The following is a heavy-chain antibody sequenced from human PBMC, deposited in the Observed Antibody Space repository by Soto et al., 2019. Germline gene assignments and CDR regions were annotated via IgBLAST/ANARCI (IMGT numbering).Heavy chain of an antibody. CDR3: ARLPLSDFGSEELDP. J-gene: IGHJ5*02. Sequence: LGESLKISCKGSGYSFTSYWISWVRQMPGKGLEWMGRIDPSDSYTNYSPSFQGHVTISADKSISTAYLQWSSLKASDTAMYYCARLPLSDFGSEELDPWGQGTLVTVSS. D-gene: IGHD3-10*01. CDR1: GYSFTSYW. CDR2: IDPSDSYT. V-gene: IGHV5-10-1*01.